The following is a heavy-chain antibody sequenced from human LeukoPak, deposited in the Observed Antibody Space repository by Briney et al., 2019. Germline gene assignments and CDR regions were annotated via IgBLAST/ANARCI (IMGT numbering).Heavy chain of an antibody. CDR3: ARRDSSGYYSL. J-gene: IGHJ4*02. D-gene: IGHD3-22*01. Sequence: GESLKISCKGSGYTFTSFRIGWVRQMPGEGLEWMGIIYPGDSETMCGPSFQGQVTISADESISTVYLQWSSLKASDTAMYYCARRDSSGYYSLWGQGTLVTVSS. CDR2: IYPGDSET. V-gene: IGHV5-51*01. CDR1: GYTFTSFR.